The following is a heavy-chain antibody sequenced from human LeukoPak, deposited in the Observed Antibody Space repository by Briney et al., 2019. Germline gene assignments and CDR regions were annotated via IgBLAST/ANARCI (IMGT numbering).Heavy chain of an antibody. CDR2: IIPIFGTA. CDR3: ARGVVDSSGYYSMLDY. D-gene: IGHD3-22*01. V-gene: IGHV1-69*13. J-gene: IGHJ4*02. Sequence: SVKVSCKASGGTFSSYAISWVRQAPGQGLEWMGGIIPIFGTANYAQKFQGRVTITADESTSTAYMELSSLRSEDTAVYYCARGVVDSSGYYSMLDYWGQGTLVTVSS. CDR1: GGTFSSYA.